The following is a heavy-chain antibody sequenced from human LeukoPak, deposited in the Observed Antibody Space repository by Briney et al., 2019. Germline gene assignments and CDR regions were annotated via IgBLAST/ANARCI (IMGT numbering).Heavy chain of an antibody. CDR2: INWNGGST. V-gene: IGHV3-20*04. J-gene: IGHJ4*02. D-gene: IGHD1-26*01. Sequence: PGGSLRLPCAVSRFTFDDYGMSWVRQAPGKGLEWVSSINWNGGSTAYADSVKGSFTISGDNAKSSLYLQMNSLRAEDTALYYCARDLESRGSYSVDYWGQGTPVTV. CDR1: RFTFDDYG. CDR3: ARDLESRGSYSVDY.